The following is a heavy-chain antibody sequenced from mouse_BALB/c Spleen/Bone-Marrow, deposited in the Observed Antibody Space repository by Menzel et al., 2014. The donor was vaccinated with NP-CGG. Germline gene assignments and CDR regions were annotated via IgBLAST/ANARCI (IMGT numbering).Heavy chain of an antibody. CDR2: ISSGSSTI. CDR1: GFTFSSFG. V-gene: IGHV5-17*02. CDR3: ARRHYGSSYGYFDV. J-gene: IGHJ1*01. D-gene: IGHD1-1*01. Sequence: VESGGGLVQPGGSRKLSCAASGFTFSSFGMHWVRQAPEKGLEWVAYISSGSSTIYYADSVKGRFTISRDNPKNTLFLQMTSLRSDGTAMYYCARRHYGSSYGYFDVWGAGTTVTVSS.